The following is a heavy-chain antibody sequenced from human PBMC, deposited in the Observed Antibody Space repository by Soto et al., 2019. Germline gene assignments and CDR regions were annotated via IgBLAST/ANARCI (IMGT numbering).Heavy chain of an antibody. D-gene: IGHD1-1*01. J-gene: IGHJ4*02. Sequence: EVQLVESGGGLVKPGGSLRLSCEGSGFTFSNAWMNWVRQAPGKGLEWVGRIKSKGDGGTTDYAASLKGRVSILRHDSNNTLHLHMSSLRTEDTAVDYCTTAADGTTYIDYWGQGTLVTVSA. CDR3: TTAADGTTYIDY. V-gene: IGHV3-15*07. CDR1: GFTFSNAW. CDR2: IKSKGDGGTT.